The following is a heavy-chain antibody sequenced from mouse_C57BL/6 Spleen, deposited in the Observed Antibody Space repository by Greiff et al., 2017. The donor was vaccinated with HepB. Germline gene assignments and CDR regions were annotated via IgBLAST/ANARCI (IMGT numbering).Heavy chain of an antibody. CDR2: INPSNGGT. J-gene: IGHJ3*01. CDR3: ARFPSDGYGGAWFAY. CDR1: GYTFTSYW. D-gene: IGHD2-3*01. V-gene: IGHV1-53*01. Sequence: VQLQQSGTELVKPGASVKLSCKASGYTFTSYWMHWVKQRPGQGLEWIGNINPSNGGTNYNEKFKSKATLTVDKSSSTAYMQLSSLTSEDSAVYYCARFPSDGYGGAWFAYWGQGTLVTVSA.